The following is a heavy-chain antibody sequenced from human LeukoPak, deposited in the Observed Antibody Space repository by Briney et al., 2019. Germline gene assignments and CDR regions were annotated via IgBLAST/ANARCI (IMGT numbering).Heavy chain of an antibody. D-gene: IGHD3-10*01. J-gene: IGHJ6*03. CDR2: INHSGST. Sequence: PSETLSLTCAVYGGSFSGYYWSWIRQPPGKGLEWIGEINHSGSTSYNPSLKSRVTMSVDTSKNQFSLKLSSVTAADTAVYYCAREPNVLLWFGGVPWDYYYMDVWGKGTTVTISS. CDR1: GGSFSGYY. V-gene: IGHV4-34*01. CDR3: AREPNVLLWFGGVPWDYYYMDV.